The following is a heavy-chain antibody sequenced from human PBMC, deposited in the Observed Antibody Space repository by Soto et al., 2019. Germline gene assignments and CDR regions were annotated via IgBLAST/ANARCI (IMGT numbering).Heavy chain of an antibody. CDR3: ARYSSGYVAFDI. Sequence: QLQLQESGPGLVKPSETLSLTCTVSGGSISSSSYYWGWIRQPPGKGLEWIGSIYYSGSTYYNPSLQSRVTISVDTSKNQVSLKLSSVTAADTAVYYCARYSSGYVAFDIWGQGTMVTVSS. J-gene: IGHJ3*02. CDR2: IYYSGST. D-gene: IGHD6-19*01. CDR1: GGSISSSSYY. V-gene: IGHV4-39*01.